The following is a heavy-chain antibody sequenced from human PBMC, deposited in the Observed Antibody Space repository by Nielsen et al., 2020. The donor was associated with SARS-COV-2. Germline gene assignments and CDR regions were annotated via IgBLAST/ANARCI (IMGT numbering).Heavy chain of an antibody. D-gene: IGHD3-10*01. J-gene: IGHJ6*02. Sequence: SETLSLTCTVSGGSISSGDYYWSWIRQPPGKGLEWIGYIYYSGSTYYNPSLKSRVTISVDTSKNQFSLKLSSVTAADTAVYYCARDQITMVRGYYYGMDVWGQGTTVTVSS. CDR3: ARDQITMVRGYYYGMDV. V-gene: IGHV4-30-4*01. CDR2: IYYSGST. CDR1: GGSISSGDYY.